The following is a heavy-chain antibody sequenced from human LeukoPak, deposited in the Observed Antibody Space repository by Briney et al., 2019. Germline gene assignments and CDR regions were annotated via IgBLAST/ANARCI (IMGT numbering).Heavy chain of an antibody. CDR2: FYSGGTT. Sequence: PGGSLRLSCAASGFNVRSEYMSWVRQAPGKGLECVSVFYSGGTTAYADSVKGRFTVSIDNSNNTLYLQMNSLRAEDTAVYYCARVSFGPASEWFDPWGQGTLVTVSS. CDR3: ARVSFGPASEWFDP. CDR1: GFNVRSEY. J-gene: IGHJ5*02. D-gene: IGHD3/OR15-3a*01. V-gene: IGHV3-53*01.